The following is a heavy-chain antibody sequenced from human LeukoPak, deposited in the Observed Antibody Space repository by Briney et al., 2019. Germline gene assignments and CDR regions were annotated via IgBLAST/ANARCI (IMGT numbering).Heavy chain of an antibody. V-gene: IGHV4-59*01. CDR1: GGSISSYY. CDR3: ARVFANHYFDY. Sequence: PSETLSLTCTVSGGSISSYYWSWIRQPPVKGLEWIGYIYYSGSTNYNPSLKSRVTISVDTSKNQFSLKLSSVTAADTAVYYCARVFANHYFDYWGQGTLVTVSS. J-gene: IGHJ4*02. CDR2: IYYSGST.